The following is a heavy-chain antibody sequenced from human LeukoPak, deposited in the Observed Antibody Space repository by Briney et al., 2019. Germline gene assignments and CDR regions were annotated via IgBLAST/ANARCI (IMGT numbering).Heavy chain of an antibody. CDR1: GFTFSSYS. J-gene: IGHJ4*02. D-gene: IGHD3-10*01. Sequence: GGSLRLSCTASGFTFSSYSIHWVRQAPGKGLDWVSSISSSSHYIYYADSVKGRFTISRDNAKNSLYLQMNSLRAEDTAVYYCARGSGDFDYWGQGTLVTVSS. CDR2: ISSSSHYI. V-gene: IGHV3-21*01. CDR3: ARGSGDFDY.